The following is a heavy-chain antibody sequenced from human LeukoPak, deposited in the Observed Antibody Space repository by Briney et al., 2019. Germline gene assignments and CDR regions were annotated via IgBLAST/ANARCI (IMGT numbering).Heavy chain of an antibody. CDR3: ARFGRFYYGSGSYSYAFDI. D-gene: IGHD3-10*01. CDR2: IYSSGST. J-gene: IGHJ3*02. V-gene: IGHV3-66*01. Sequence: PGGSLRLSCAASGFTVSSNYMSWVRQAPGKGLEWVSLIYSSGSTDYADSVKGRFTISRDNSKNTLYPQMNSLRGEDTAVYYCARFGRFYYGSGSYSYAFDIWGQGTMVTVSS. CDR1: GFTVSSNY.